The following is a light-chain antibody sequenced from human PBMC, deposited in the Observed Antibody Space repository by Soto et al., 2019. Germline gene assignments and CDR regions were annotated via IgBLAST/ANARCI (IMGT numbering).Light chain of an antibody. CDR2: EVS. CDR1: VGL. J-gene: IGLJ3*02. CDR3: SSYTSSSTLV. Sequence: QSALTQPASVSGSPGQSITISCTGTVGLVSWYQQHPGKVPKLIIYEVSNRPSGVSNRFSGSKSGNTASLTISGLQAEDEADYYCSSYTSSSTLVFGGGTKLTVL. V-gene: IGLV2-14*01.